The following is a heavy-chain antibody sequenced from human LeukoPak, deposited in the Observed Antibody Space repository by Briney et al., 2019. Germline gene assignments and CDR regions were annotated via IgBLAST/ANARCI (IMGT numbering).Heavy chain of an antibody. V-gene: IGHV1-69*06. CDR3: AREGYSGYEYDAFDI. D-gene: IGHD5-12*01. J-gene: IGHJ3*02. CDR1: GGTFSSYA. CDR2: IIPIFGTA. Sequence: SVKVSCKASGGTFSSYAISWVRQAPGQGLEWMGGIIPIFGTANYAQKFQGRVTITADKSTSTAYMELSSLRSEDTAVYYCAREGYSGYEYDAFDIWGQGTMVTVSS.